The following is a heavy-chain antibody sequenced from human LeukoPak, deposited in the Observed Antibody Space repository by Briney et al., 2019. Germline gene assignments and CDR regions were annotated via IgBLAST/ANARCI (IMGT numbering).Heavy chain of an antibody. CDR3: AKDRSCTNNICHGDFDY. CDR2: ISGSGGDT. V-gene: IGHV3-23*01. CDR1: GFTVSSYW. Sequence: GGSLRLSCAASGFTVSSYWMNWVRQAPGKGLDWVSGISGSGGDTYYADSVKGRFTISRDNSKNTLYLQMNSLRAEDTAVYYCAKDRSCTNNICHGDFDYWGQGTLVTVSS. D-gene: IGHD2-8*01. J-gene: IGHJ4*02.